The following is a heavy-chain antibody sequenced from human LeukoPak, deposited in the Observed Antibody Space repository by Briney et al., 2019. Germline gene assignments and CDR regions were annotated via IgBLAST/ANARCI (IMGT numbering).Heavy chain of an antibody. CDR2: ISYDGKEK. V-gene: IGHV3-30*01. CDR3: ARSEMATITVDY. CDR1: GFPFSSYA. J-gene: IGHJ4*02. D-gene: IGHD5-24*01. Sequence: PGGSLRLSCAASGFPFSSYAMHWVRQAPGKGLEWVALISYDGKEKCYADSVKGRFTISRDNSKNTLYLQMNSLRVEDTAVYYCARSEMATITVDYLGRGTLVSVSS.